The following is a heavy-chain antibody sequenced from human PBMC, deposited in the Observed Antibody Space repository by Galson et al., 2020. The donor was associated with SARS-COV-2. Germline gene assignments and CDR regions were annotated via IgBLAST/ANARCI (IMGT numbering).Heavy chain of an antibody. CDR3: AKSLWFGELLSPFDY. J-gene: IGHJ4*02. CDR1: GFTFSSYG. D-gene: IGHD3-10*01. Sequence: GESLKISCAASGFTFSSYGMHWVRQAPGKGLEWVAVISYDGSNKYYADSVKGRFTISRDNSKNTLYLQMNSLRVEDTAVYYCAKSLWFGELLSPFDYWGQGALVTVSS. CDR2: ISYDGSNK. V-gene: IGHV3-30*18.